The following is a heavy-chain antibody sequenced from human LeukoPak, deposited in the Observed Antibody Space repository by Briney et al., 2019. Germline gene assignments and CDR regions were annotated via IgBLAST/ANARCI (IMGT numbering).Heavy chain of an antibody. CDR3: AKPYCSSTSCLDFDS. CDR2: MNPNSGNT. CDR1: GYTFTSYD. D-gene: IGHD2-2*01. Sequence: ASVTVSCKASGYTFTSYDINWVRQATGQGLEWMGWMNPNSGNTGYAQKFQGRVTMTRNTSISTAYMELSSLRSEDTAVYYCAKPYCSSTSCLDFDSWGQGTLVTVSS. J-gene: IGHJ5*01. V-gene: IGHV1-8*01.